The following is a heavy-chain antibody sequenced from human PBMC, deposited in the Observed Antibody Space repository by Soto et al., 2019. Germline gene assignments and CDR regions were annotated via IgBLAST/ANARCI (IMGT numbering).Heavy chain of an antibody. CDR1: GGTFSSYA. CDR3: AREKQSGSNRRFDY. V-gene: IGHV1-69*13. D-gene: IGHD1-26*01. Sequence: SVKVSCKASGGTFSSYAISWVRQAPGQGLEWMGGIIPIFGKTNYAQKFQGRVTITADESTSTAYMELSSLRSEDTSVYSCAREKQSGSNRRFDYWGQGTLFTVSS. CDR2: IIPIFGKT. J-gene: IGHJ4*02.